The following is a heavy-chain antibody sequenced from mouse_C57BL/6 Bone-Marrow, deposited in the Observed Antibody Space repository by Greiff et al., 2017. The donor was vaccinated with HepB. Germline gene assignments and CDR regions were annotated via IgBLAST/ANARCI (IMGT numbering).Heavy chain of an antibody. V-gene: IGHV5-6*01. CDR3: ARHGSSVYPDY. CDR1: GFTFSSYG. J-gene: IGHJ2*01. CDR2: ISSGGSYT. Sequence: EVQLVESGGDLVKPGGSLKLSCAASGFTFSSYGMSWVRQTPDKRLEWVAIISSGGSYTYYPASVKGRFTISRDNAKNTLYLQMSSLKSDDTAMYYCARHGSSVYPDYWGQGTTLTVSS. D-gene: IGHD3-2*02.